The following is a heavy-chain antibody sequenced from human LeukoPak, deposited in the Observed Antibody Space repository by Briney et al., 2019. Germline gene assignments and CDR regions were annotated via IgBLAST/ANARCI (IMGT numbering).Heavy chain of an antibody. CDR2: ISGRSGST. J-gene: IGHJ4*02. CDR1: GFTFSSYG. V-gene: IGHV3-23*01. CDR3: ARDSGEVPDY. Sequence: GGSLRLSCAASGFTFSSYGMSWVRQAPGKGLEWVSAISGRSGSTYYADSVKGRFTISRDNSKNTLYLQMNSLRAEDTAVYYCARDSGEVPDYWGQGTLVTVSS. D-gene: IGHD3-10*01.